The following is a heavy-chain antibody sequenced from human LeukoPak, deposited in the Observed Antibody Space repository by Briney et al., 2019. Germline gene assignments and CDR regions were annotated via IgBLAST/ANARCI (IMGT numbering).Heavy chain of an antibody. Sequence: SETLSLTCTVSGGSISSYYWSWIRQPPGKGLEWIGYIYYSGSTYYNPSLKSRVTISVDTSKNRFSLKLSSVAAADTAVYYCARGLPGFGEFYYFDYWGQGTLVTVSS. CDR2: IYYSGST. V-gene: IGHV4-59*12. J-gene: IGHJ4*02. D-gene: IGHD3-10*01. CDR1: GGSISSYY. CDR3: ARGLPGFGEFYYFDY.